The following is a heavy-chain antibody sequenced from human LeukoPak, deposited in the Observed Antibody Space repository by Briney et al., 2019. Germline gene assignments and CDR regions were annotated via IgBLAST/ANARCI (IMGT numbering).Heavy chain of an antibody. CDR1: GYTLTELS. V-gene: IGHV1-24*01. D-gene: IGHD6-6*01. CDR3: AWKYSSSWSFDY. J-gene: IGHJ4*02. CDR2: FDPEDGET. Sequence: GASVKVSCKVSGYTLTELSMHWVRQAPGKGLEWMGGFDPEDGETIYAQKFQGRVTMTEDTSTDTAYMELSSLRSEDTAVYYCAWKYSSSWSFDYWGQGTLVTVSS.